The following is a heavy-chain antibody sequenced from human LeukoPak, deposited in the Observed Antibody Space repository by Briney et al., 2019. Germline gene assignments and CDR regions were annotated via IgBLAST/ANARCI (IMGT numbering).Heavy chain of an antibody. D-gene: IGHD2-15*01. CDR2: ISGSDGST. V-gene: IGHV3-23*01. Sequence: GGSLRLSCAASGFTFSSYSMSWVRQAPGKGLEWVSTISGSDGSTYYADSVKGRFTISRDNSKNTLYLQMNSLRVEDTAIYYCAKGRGYCTGGSCYSDYWGQGTLVTVSS. CDR3: AKGRGYCTGGSCYSDY. CDR1: GFTFSSYS. J-gene: IGHJ4*02.